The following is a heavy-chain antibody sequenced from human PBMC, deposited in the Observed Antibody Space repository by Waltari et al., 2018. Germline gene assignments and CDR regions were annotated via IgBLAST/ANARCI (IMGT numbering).Heavy chain of an antibody. D-gene: IGHD3-16*02. J-gene: IGHJ5*02. V-gene: IGHV4-39*07. CDR3: GRYSTYPDVCLDP. Sequence: QLQLQESGPGLVKPSETLSLTCTVSGGSIRTSRYYWGWIRQPPGKGLEWIGSVYYSGGAYYSPSLKSRVTILVDTAKNQFSLTLSSVTVADTAVYYCGRYSTYPDVCLDPWGQGTLVTVSP. CDR1: GGSIRTSRYY. CDR2: VYYSGGA.